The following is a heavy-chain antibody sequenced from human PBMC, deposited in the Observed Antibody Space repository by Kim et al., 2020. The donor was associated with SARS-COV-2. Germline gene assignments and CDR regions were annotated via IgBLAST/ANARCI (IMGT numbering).Heavy chain of an antibody. Sequence: SETLSLTCTVSGGSISSYYWSWIRQPPGKGLEWIGYIYYSGSTNYNPSLKSRVTISVDTSKNQFSLKLSSVTAADTAVYYCARDLVVGATPYYYYGMDVWGQGTTVTVSS. CDR1: GGSISSYY. J-gene: IGHJ6*02. CDR2: IYYSGST. CDR3: ARDLVVGATPYYYYGMDV. D-gene: IGHD1-26*01. V-gene: IGHV4-59*13.